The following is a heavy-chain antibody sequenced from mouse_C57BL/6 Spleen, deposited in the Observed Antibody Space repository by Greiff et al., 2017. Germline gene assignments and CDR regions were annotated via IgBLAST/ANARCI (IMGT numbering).Heavy chain of an antibody. V-gene: IGHV14-4*01. J-gene: IGHJ3*01. D-gene: IGHD2-1*01. CDR1: GFNIKDDY. Sequence: VQLQQSGAELVRPGASVKLSCTASGFNIKDDYMHWVKQRPEQGLEWIGWIDPENGDTEYASKFQGKATITADTSSNTAYLQLSSLTSEDTAVYCCTTDGNFFAYWGQGTLVTVSA. CDR3: TTDGNFFAY. CDR2: IDPENGDT.